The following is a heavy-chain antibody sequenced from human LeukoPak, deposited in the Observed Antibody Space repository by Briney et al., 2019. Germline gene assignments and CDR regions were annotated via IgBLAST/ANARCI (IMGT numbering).Heavy chain of an antibody. CDR1: GGTFSSYA. Sequence: SVKVSCKASGGTFSSYAISWVRQAPGQGLEWMGGIIPIFGTANYAQKFQGRVTITADESTSTAYMELSSLRAEDTALYYCAKDSSVHWSLFEYYMDVWGKGTTVTVSS. J-gene: IGHJ6*03. V-gene: IGHV1-69*13. CDR3: AKDSSVHWSLFEYYMDV. CDR2: IIPIFGTA. D-gene: IGHD3-9*01.